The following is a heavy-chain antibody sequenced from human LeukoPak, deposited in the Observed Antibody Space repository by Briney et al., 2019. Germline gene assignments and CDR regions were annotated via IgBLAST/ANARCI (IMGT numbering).Heavy chain of an antibody. CDR3: ARVRGYSYGLYFDY. J-gene: IGHJ4*02. V-gene: IGHV4-61*02. CDR2: IYTSGST. CDR1: GGSISSGSYY. D-gene: IGHD5-18*01. Sequence: SQTLSLTCTVSGGSISSGSYYWSWIRQPAGKGLEWIGRIYTSGSTNYNPSLKSRVTISVDTSKNQFSLKLSSVTAADTAVYYCARVRGYSYGLYFDYWGQGTLVTVSS.